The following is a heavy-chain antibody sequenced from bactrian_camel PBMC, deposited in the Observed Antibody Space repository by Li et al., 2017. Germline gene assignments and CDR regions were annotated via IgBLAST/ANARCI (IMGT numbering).Heavy chain of an antibody. J-gene: IGHJ4*01. D-gene: IGHD4*01. V-gene: IGHV3S53*01. CDR1: GYTYRRYC. CDR2: IESDGST. Sequence: VQLVESGGGLVQSGGSLRLSCAASGYTYRRYCMGWFRQAPGKQREGVAAIESDGSTSYADSVKGRFTISQDNAKNTLYLQLNSLQSEDTAMYYCALGAGPATQLTRGQGTQVTVS. CDR3: ALGAGPATQLT.